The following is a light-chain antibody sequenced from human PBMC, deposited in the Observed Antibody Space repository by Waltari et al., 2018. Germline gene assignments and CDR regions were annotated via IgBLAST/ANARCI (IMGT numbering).Light chain of an antibody. V-gene: IGLV4-69*01. CDR3: QTGGHGTWV. CDR2: VNSDGSH. Sequence: QLVLTQSPSASAPLGASVKLTCTLRSGHTNNIIAWHQQHPQKGPRYLMKVNSDGSHNKGDKIPERFSGSSSGAERYLTISSLQSEDEADYYCQTGGHGTWVFGGGTKLTVL. J-gene: IGLJ3*02. CDR1: SGHTNNI.